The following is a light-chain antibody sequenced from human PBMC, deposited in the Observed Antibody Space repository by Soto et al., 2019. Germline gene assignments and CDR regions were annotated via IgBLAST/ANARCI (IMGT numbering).Light chain of an antibody. Sequence: EIVMTQSPATLSVSPGERATLSCRASQSVSSNLAWYQQKPGQAPRLLIYGASTSATGIPARFSGSGSGTEFTLTISSLQSEDCAVYYCQQYNNWPPGTFGQGTKLEIK. V-gene: IGKV3-15*01. CDR3: QQYNNWPPGT. CDR2: GAS. CDR1: QSVSSN. J-gene: IGKJ2*01.